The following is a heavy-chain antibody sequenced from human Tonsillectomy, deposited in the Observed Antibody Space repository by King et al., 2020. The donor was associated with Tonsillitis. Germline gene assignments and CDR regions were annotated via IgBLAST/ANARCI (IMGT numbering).Heavy chain of an antibody. J-gene: IGHJ4*02. Sequence: VQLVESGGGVVQPGRSLRLSCAASGFTFNHYGMNWVRQAPGKGLEWVAIISYDGTNQYYGDSVKGRFTISRDNTKKMLYLQMNSLRVEDTAVYFCARDAVTSGYFSYFDHWGQGTLVTVSS. CDR2: ISYDGTNQ. V-gene: IGHV3-33*08. CDR1: GFTFNHYG. CDR3: ARDAVTSGYFSYFDH. D-gene: IGHD3-22*01.